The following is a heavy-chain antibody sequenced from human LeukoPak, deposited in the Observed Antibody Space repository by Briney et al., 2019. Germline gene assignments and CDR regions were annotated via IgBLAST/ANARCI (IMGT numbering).Heavy chain of an antibody. CDR1: GFTFSSYG. V-gene: IGHV3-30*02. J-gene: IGHJ3*02. Sequence: PGGSLRLSCAASGFTFSSYGMHWVRQAPRKGLEWVAFIRYDGSNKYYADSVKGRFTISRDNSKNTLYLQMNRPRAEDTAVYYCAKAYYYDTPGAFDIWGQGTMVTVSS. D-gene: IGHD3-22*01. CDR2: IRYDGSNK. CDR3: AKAYYYDTPGAFDI.